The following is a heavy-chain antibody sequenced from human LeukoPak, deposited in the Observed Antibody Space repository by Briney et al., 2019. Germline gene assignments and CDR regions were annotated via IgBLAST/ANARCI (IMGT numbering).Heavy chain of an antibody. CDR1: GDSINSGYH. Sequence: SETLSLTCTVSGDSINSGYHCSWIRQQPGEGVEWIGNFYYSGRTYYKTSLKSRIIISEDMSKNQISLQLSSVTAADTAVYYCARLGSGYYSDYFDYWGQGTLVTVSS. D-gene: IGHD3-22*01. V-gene: IGHV4-31*03. J-gene: IGHJ4*02. CDR2: FYYSGRT. CDR3: ARLGSGYYSDYFDY.